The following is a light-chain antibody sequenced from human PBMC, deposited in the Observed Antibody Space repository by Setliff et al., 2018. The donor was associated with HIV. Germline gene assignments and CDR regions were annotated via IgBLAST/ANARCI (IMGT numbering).Light chain of an antibody. CDR2: KSN. Sequence: KRITISCSGSSSNIGSNSVNWYRQLPGTAPKVLIYKSNERPLGVPDRFSGSKSGTSASLVISGLQSEDEADYYCAAWDDSLNGFYVFGTGTKVTVL. CDR1: SSNIGSNS. J-gene: IGLJ1*01. V-gene: IGLV1-44*01. CDR3: AAWDDSLNGFYV.